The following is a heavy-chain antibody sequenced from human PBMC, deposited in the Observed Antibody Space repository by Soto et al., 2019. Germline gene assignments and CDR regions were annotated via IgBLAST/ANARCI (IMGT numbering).Heavy chain of an antibody. CDR1: GYSISSSNW. Sequence: TSETLSLTCAVSGYSISSSNWWGWIRQPPGKGLEWIGYIYYSVSTYYNPSLKSRVTMSVDTSKNQFSLKLSSVTAVDTAVYYCARGRAFDIWGQGTMVTVSS. V-gene: IGHV4-28*03. CDR2: IYYSVST. CDR3: ARGRAFDI. J-gene: IGHJ3*02.